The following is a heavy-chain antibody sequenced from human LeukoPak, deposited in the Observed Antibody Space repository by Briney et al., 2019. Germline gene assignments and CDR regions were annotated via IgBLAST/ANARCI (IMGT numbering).Heavy chain of an antibody. CDR1: GYSISSGYY. CDR2: IYHSGST. Sequence: SETLSLTCTVSGYSISSGYYWGWIRQPPGKGLEWIGSIYHSGSTYYNPSLKSRVTISVDTSKNQFSLKLSSVTAADTAVYYCASDSGRYCSGGSCYDVPFFDYWGQGTLVTVSS. J-gene: IGHJ4*02. V-gene: IGHV4-38-2*02. CDR3: ASDSGRYCSGGSCYDVPFFDY. D-gene: IGHD2-15*01.